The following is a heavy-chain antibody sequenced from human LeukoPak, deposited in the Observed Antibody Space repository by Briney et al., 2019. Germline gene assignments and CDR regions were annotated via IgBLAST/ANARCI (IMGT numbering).Heavy chain of an antibody. CDR3: AKGPNYFDS. J-gene: IGHJ4*02. CDR1: GFSFSNYW. V-gene: IGHV3-74*01. Sequence: GGSLRLSCAASGFSFSNYWMHWVRHAPGKGLVWVTRMNSDGSATYYADSVQGRFTISRDNAKNTLCLQMNSLRAEDTAMYFCAKGPNYFDSWGQGTLVTVSS. CDR2: MNSDGSAT.